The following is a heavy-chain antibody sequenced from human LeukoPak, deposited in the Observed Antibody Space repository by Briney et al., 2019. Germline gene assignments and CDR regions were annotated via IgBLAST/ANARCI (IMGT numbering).Heavy chain of an antibody. CDR3: ARQKCTSTSCLTKNAFDI. V-gene: IGHV4-4*09. Sequence: SETLSLTCTVSGSISGYYWSWIRQPPGKGLEWIGYIYTSGSTNYNPSLESRVTISVDTSKNQFSLDLSSVTAADTAVYYCARQKCTSTSCLTKNAFDIWGQGTMVAVSS. J-gene: IGHJ3*02. D-gene: IGHD2-2*01. CDR1: GSISGYY. CDR2: IYTSGST.